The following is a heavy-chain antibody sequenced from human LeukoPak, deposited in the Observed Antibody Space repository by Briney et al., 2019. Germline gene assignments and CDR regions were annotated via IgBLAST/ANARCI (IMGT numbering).Heavy chain of an antibody. V-gene: IGHV1-69*05. CDR2: IIPVFGTA. CDR3: ARARSGAVARNYNWFDP. J-gene: IGHJ5*02. CDR1: GGTFSSYA. Sequence: GASVKVSCKASGGTFSSYAISWVRQAPGQGLEWMGGIIPVFGTANYAQNLQGRVTMTTDTSTSTAYMELRSLTSDDTAVYYCARARSGAVARNYNWFDPWGQGTLVTVSS. D-gene: IGHD6-19*01.